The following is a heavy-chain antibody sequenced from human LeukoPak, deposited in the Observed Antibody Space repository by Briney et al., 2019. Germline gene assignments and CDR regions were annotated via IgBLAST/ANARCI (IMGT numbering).Heavy chain of an antibody. CDR3: ARAPRWYQIDC. V-gene: IGHV4-61*05. D-gene: IGHD4-23*01. CDR2: ISYSGST. Sequence: PSETLSLTCTVSGGSISSSSYYWGWIRQPPGKGLEWIGYISYSGSTNHSPSLKSRVAMSLDTSKNQFSLKLSSVTAADTAVYYCARAPRWYQIDCWGQGTLVTVSS. J-gene: IGHJ4*02. CDR1: GGSISSSSYY.